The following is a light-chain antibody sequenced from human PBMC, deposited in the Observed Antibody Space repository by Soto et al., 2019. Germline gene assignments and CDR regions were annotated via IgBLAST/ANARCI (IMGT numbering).Light chain of an antibody. CDR2: GAS. Sequence: EIVMTQSPATLSVSPGERATLSCRASQSVSSNLAWYQQKPGQAPRLLIYGASTRATGIPARFGGSGSGTEFTLTISNLQSEDFAVYDCQKYNNWPPWTFGQGTKVEIK. CDR1: QSVSSN. V-gene: IGKV3-15*01. CDR3: QKYNNWPPWT. J-gene: IGKJ1*01.